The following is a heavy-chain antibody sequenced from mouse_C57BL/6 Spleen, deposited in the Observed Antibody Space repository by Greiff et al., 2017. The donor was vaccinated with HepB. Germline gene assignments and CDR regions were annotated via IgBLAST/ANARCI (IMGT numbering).Heavy chain of an antibody. CDR1: GYTFTSYW. Sequence: QVQLQQSGAELVKPGASVKMSCKASGYTFTSYWITWVKQRPGQGLEWIGDIYPGSGSTNYNEKFKSKATLTVDTSSSTAYMQLSSLTSEDSAVYYCARRGYGSPYYFDYWGQGTTLTVSS. V-gene: IGHV1-55*01. J-gene: IGHJ2*01. D-gene: IGHD1-1*01. CDR2: IYPGSGST. CDR3: ARRGYGSPYYFDY.